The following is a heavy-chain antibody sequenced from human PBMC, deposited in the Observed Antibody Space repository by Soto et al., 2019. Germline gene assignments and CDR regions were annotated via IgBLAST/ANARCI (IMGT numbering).Heavy chain of an antibody. Sequence: QITLKESGPTLVRPTQTLTLTCTFSGFSLSSSGVDVGWIRQPPGKALEWLALIYWDDDKRYSPSLKSRLTITKDTSKNQVVLTLSKLDTVDTASYYCARGGWTTYDSPFFDYWGQGTLVTVSS. V-gene: IGHV2-5*02. CDR1: GFSLSSSGVD. J-gene: IGHJ4*02. D-gene: IGHD3-22*01. CDR2: IYWDDDK. CDR3: ARGGWTTYDSPFFDY.